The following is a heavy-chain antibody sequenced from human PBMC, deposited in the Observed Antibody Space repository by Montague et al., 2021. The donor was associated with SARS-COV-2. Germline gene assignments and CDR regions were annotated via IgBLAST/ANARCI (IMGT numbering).Heavy chain of an antibody. V-gene: IGHV3-21*01. J-gene: IGHJ6*02. D-gene: IGHD3-3*01. CDR3: ARGYDFWSGGYYYYYGMDV. CDR1: GFTFSSYS. CDR2: ISSSSSYI. Sequence: SRRLSLSASGFTFSSYSMNWVRQAPGKGLEWVSSISSSSSYIYYADSVKGRFTISRDNAKNSLYLQMDSLRAEDTAVYYCARGYDFWSGGYYYYYGMDVWGQGTTVTVSS.